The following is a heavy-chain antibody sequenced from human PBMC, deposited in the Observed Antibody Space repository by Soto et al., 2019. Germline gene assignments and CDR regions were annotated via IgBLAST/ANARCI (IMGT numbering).Heavy chain of an antibody. Sequence: EVQLVESGGGLVQPGGCLRLSCAASGLTFSSYWRHGVRQAPGEGLVWVSRINTDGSITTYAYSVEGRFTIPRENAKNILYLQMNSLRAEDTAVYYCARDKTTVTESWGQGTLVTVSS. CDR1: GLTFSSYW. V-gene: IGHV3-74*01. D-gene: IGHD4-17*01. CDR3: ARDKTTVTES. CDR2: INTDGSIT. J-gene: IGHJ5*02.